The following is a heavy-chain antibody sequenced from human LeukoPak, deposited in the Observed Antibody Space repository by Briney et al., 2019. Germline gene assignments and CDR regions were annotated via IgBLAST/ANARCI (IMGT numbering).Heavy chain of an antibody. Sequence: GASVKVSCKASGGTFSSYAISWVRQAPGQGLEWMGGIIPIFGTANYAQKFQGRVTITTDESTSTAYMELSSLRSEDTAVYYCAREFTRYNWNYWDAFDIWGQGTMVTVSS. CDR2: IIPIFGTA. J-gene: IGHJ3*02. CDR1: GGTFSSYA. CDR3: AREFTRYNWNYWDAFDI. V-gene: IGHV1-69*05. D-gene: IGHD1-7*01.